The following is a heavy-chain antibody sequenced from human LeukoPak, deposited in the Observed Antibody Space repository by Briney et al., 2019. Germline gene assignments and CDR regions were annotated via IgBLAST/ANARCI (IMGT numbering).Heavy chain of an antibody. Sequence: GGSLRLSCAASGFTFSIYAMHWVRQAPGKGLEYVSAISSNGGSTYYANSVKGRFTISRDNAKNSLYLQMNSLRAEDTAVYYCASPSTAMIRGVFDYWGQGTLVTVSS. J-gene: IGHJ4*02. V-gene: IGHV3-64*01. CDR3: ASPSTAMIRGVFDY. CDR1: GFTFSIYA. CDR2: ISSNGGST. D-gene: IGHD3-10*01.